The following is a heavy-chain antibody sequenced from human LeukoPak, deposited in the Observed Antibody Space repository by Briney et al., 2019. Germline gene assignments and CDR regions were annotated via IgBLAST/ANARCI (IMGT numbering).Heavy chain of an antibody. Sequence: PSETLSLTCTVSGGSISSYYWSWIRQPPGKGLEWIGYIYYSGSTNYNPSLKSRVTISVDTSKNQLSLKLSSVTAADTAVYYCARGYSYGFLSSDYWGQGTLVTVSS. V-gene: IGHV4-59*01. J-gene: IGHJ4*02. CDR2: IYYSGST. CDR1: GGSISSYY. CDR3: ARGYSYGFLSSDY. D-gene: IGHD5-18*01.